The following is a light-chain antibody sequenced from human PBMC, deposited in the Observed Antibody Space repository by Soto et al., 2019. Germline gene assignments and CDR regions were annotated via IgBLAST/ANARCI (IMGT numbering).Light chain of an antibody. CDR1: QSVSSSY. J-gene: IGKJ1*01. Sequence: EIVLTQSPGTLSLSPGERATLSCRASQSVSSSYLAWYQQKPGQAPRLLIYGASSRATGIPDRFSGSGSGTDFTLTISRLGPEDFAVYYCQHEATFGQGTKVEIK. CDR2: GAS. CDR3: QHEAT. V-gene: IGKV3-20*01.